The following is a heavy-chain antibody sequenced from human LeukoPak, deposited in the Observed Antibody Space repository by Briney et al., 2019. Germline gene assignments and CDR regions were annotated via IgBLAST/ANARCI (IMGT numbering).Heavy chain of an antibody. CDR1: GFTFSSYA. CDR2: ISYDGSNK. D-gene: IGHD5-24*01. Sequence: PGGSLRLSCAASGFTFSSYAMHWVRQAPGKGLEWVAVISYDGSNKYYADSVKGRFTISGDNSKNTLYLQMNSLRAEDTAVYYCARDLSEMATIGYFDYWGQGTLVTVSS. J-gene: IGHJ4*02. V-gene: IGHV3-30*04. CDR3: ARDLSEMATIGYFDY.